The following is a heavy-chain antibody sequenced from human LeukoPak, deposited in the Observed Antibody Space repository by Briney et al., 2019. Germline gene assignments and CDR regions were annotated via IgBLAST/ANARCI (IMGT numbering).Heavy chain of an antibody. CDR3: AKRPGYSDY. CDR1: GFTFSSYA. CDR2: ISDSGGST. V-gene: IGHV3-23*01. Sequence: GGSLRLSCAASGFTFSSYAMGWVRQAPGKGLEWVSAISDSGGSTYDADSVKGRFTISRDNSKNTLYLQMNSLRAEDTAVYYCAKRPGYSDYWGQGTLVTVSS. J-gene: IGHJ4*02.